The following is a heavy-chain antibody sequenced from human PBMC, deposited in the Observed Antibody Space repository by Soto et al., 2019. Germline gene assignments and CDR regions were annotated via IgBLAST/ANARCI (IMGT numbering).Heavy chain of an antibody. CDR2: ISYDGTIK. D-gene: IGHD1-1*01. Sequence: QVQLVESGGGGVQPGRSLKLSCAASGFTFSYYNMHWVRQAPGMGLEWVAVISYDGTIKYYADSVKGRFTISRDNSKNTQYLQMNSLRVEDTAVYYCARDFEERRDVYNARGDYWGRGTLVTVSS. V-gene: IGHV3-30-3*01. J-gene: IGHJ4*02. CDR1: GFTFSYYN. CDR3: ARDFEERRDVYNARGDY.